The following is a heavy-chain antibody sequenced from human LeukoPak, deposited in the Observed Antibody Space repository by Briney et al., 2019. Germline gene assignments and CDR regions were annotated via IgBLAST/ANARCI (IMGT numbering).Heavy chain of an antibody. D-gene: IGHD1-26*01. CDR3: ATGEERWDDWFDP. J-gene: IGHJ5*02. CDR2: FDPEDGET. V-gene: IGHV1-24*01. Sequence: ASVKVSCKVSGYTLTELSMHWVRQAPGKGPEWMGGFDPEDGETIYAQKFQGRVTMTEDTSTDTAYMELSSLRSEDTAVYYCATGEERWDDWFDPWGQGTLVTVSS. CDR1: GYTLTELS.